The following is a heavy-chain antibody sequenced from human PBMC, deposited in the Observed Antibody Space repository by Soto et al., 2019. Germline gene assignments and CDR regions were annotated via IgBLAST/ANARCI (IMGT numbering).Heavy chain of an antibody. V-gene: IGHV1-69*04. J-gene: IGHJ5*02. CDR2: IIPILGIA. D-gene: IGHD2-2*01. CDR1: GGTFSSYT. CDR3: AREVADNIVVVPAATNWFDP. Sequence: SVKVSCKASGGTFSSYTISWVRQAPGQGLEWMGRIIPILGIANYAQKFQGRVTITADKSTSTAYMELSSLRSEDTAVYYCAREVADNIVVVPAATNWFDPWGQGTLVTVPQ.